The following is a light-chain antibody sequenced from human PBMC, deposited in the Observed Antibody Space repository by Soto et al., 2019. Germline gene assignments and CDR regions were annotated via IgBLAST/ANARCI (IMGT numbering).Light chain of an antibody. Sequence: EIVLTQSPGTLSLSPGESATLSCRASQSVGRNYLAWFQHKPGQAPRLLIYGASTRATGIPARFSGSGSGTEFTLTISSLQSEDFAVYYCQQYNNWPPWTFGQGTKVDIK. CDR2: GAS. J-gene: IGKJ1*01. CDR3: QQYNNWPPWT. CDR1: QSVGRN. V-gene: IGKV3-15*01.